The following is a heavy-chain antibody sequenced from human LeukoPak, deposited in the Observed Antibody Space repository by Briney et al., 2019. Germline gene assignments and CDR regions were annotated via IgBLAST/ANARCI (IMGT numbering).Heavy chain of an antibody. J-gene: IGHJ4*02. CDR3: AEVTVSDY. CDR2: ISYSGST. D-gene: IGHD5-18*01. CDR1: VGSITSDSYY. Sequence: PSETLSLTCTVSVGSITSDSYYGGWIRQPPGKGLEWIGSISYSGSTFYNPSLKSRVTISVDTSKNQFSLKLSSVTAADTAVYYCAEVTVSDYWGQGTLVTVSS. V-gene: IGHV4-39*01.